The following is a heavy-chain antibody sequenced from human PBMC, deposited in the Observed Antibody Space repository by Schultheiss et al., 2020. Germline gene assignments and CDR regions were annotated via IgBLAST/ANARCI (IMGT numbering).Heavy chain of an antibody. Sequence: ASVKVSCKASGYTFTSYGISWVRQAPGQGLEWMGWINPNSGGTNYAQKFQGRVTMTRNTSISTAYMELSSLRSEDTAVYYCARGRPLGYCSGGSCYYYYGMDVWGQGTTVTVSS. CDR3: ARGRPLGYCSGGSCYYYYGMDV. J-gene: IGHJ6*02. CDR1: GYTFTSYG. V-gene: IGHV1-8*02. CDR2: INPNSGGT. D-gene: IGHD2-15*01.